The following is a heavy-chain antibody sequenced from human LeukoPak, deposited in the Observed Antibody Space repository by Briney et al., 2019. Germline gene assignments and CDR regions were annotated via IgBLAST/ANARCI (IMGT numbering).Heavy chain of an antibody. J-gene: IGHJ6*03. D-gene: IGHD2-2*01. CDR2: ISSSSSYI. CDR3: ARDYALEYQLAMNYYYYYYYMDV. Sequence: GGSLRLSCAASGFTFSSYSMNWVRQAPGKGLEWVSSISSSSSYIYYADSVKGRFTISRDNAKNSLYLQMNSLRAEDTAVYYCARDYALEYQLAMNYYYYYYYMDVWGKGTTVTVSS. CDR1: GFTFSSYS. V-gene: IGHV3-21*04.